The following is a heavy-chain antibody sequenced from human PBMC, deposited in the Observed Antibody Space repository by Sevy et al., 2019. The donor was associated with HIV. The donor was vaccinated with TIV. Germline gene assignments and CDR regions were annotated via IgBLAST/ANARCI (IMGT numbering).Heavy chain of an antibody. CDR1: GGSVSSGSSS. Sequence: SETLSLTCTVSGGSVSSGSSSLSWIRQPPGNGQEWIGYLLYRGSTNYNSFLKSRVTISVDTSKNQFSRKLRSVTTADTAVYYCARHRSPYGDYANGSFDYWGQGTLVTVSS. V-gene: IGHV4-61*01. J-gene: IGHJ4*02. D-gene: IGHD4-17*01. CDR2: LLYRGST. CDR3: ARHRSPYGDYANGSFDY.